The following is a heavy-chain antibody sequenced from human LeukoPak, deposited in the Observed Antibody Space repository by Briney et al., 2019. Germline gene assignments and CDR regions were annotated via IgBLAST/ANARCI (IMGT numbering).Heavy chain of an antibody. CDR1: GFTFSRHS. CDR3: AKDKGWGYSAYDCYGMDV. D-gene: IGHD1-26*01. CDR2: ISSSSSYI. V-gene: IGHV3-21*04. J-gene: IGHJ6*02. Sequence: GGSLRLSCAASGFTFSRHSMNWVRQAPGKGLEWVSCISSSSSYIYYADSVKGRFTISRDNAKNSLYLQMNSLRAEDTAVYYCAKDKGWGYSAYDCYGMDVWGQGTTVTVSS.